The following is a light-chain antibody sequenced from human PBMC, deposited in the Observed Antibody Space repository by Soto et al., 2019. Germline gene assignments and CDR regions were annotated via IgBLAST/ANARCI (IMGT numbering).Light chain of an antibody. Sequence: SALTQPASVSGSPGQSITIPCTGTSSDIGDYNYVSWYQQYPGKAPKLMIYEVSHRPSGVSNRFSGSKSGNTASLTISGLQAEDEADYYCSSFTTSSPYVFGTGTKVTVL. CDR3: SSFTTSSPYV. CDR2: EVS. V-gene: IGLV2-14*01. J-gene: IGLJ1*01. CDR1: SSDIGDYNY.